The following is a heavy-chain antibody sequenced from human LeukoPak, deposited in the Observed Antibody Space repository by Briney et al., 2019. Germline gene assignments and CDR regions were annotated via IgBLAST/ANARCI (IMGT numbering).Heavy chain of an antibody. D-gene: IGHD2-15*01. CDR1: GFTFSSYG. J-gene: IGHJ1*01. CDR3: AKDPIVVVVAATLQH. V-gene: IGHV3-30*02. CDR2: IRYDGSNK. Sequence: GGSRRLSCAASGFTFSSYGMHWVRQAPGKGLEWVAFIRYDGSNKYHADSVKGRFTISRDNSKNTLYLQMNSLRAEDTAVYYCAKDPIVVVVAATLQHWGQGTLVTVSS.